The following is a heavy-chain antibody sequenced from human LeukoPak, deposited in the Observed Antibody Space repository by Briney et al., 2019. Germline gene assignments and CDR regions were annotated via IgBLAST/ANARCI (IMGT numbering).Heavy chain of an antibody. CDR1: GYTFTSYG. CDR2: ISAYNGNT. Sequence: GASVKVSCKASGYTFTSYGISWVRQAPGQGLEWMGWISAYNGNTNYAQKLQGRVTMTTDTSTSTAYMELRSLRSDDTAVYYCARDLQAGGWSDLPDYWGQGTLVTVSS. D-gene: IGHD6-19*01. CDR3: ARDLQAGGWSDLPDY. J-gene: IGHJ4*02. V-gene: IGHV1-18*01.